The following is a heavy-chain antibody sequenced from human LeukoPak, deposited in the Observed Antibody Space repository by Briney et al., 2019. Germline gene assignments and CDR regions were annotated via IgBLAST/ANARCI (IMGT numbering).Heavy chain of an antibody. CDR2: INHGGST. D-gene: IGHD1-26*01. V-gene: IGHV4-34*01. J-gene: IGHJ4*02. Sequence: SETLSLTCAVYGGSFSGYYWSWIRQPPGKGLEWIGEINHGGSTNYNPSLKSRVTISVDTSKNQFSLKLSSVTAADTAVYYCARGLAGARDYWGQGTLVTVSS. CDR3: ARGLAGARDY. CDR1: GGSFSGYY.